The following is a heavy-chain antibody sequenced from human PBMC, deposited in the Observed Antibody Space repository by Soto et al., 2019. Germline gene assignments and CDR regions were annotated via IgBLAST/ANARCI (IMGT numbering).Heavy chain of an antibody. CDR1: GFTFSSYS. V-gene: IGHV3-21*01. CDR3: ARVTEIPAVAAFFDY. Sequence: SLRLSCASSGFTFSSYSMNWVRQAPGKGLEWVSSISSSSSYIYYADSVKGRFTISRDNAKNSLYLQMNSLRAEDTAVYYCARVTEIPAVAAFFDYWGQGTLVTVSS. J-gene: IGHJ4*02. CDR2: ISSSSSYI. D-gene: IGHD6-19*01.